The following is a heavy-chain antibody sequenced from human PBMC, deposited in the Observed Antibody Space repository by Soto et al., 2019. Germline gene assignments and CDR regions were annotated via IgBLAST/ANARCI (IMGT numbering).Heavy chain of an antibody. CDR3: ARDRGPCSTSTCYFEADY. CDR2: ISTYNTNT. J-gene: IGHJ4*02. V-gene: IGHV1-18*01. CDR1: GYTFTNYG. D-gene: IGHD2-2*01. Sequence: QVQLVQSGAEVEKPGASVKVSCKASGYTFTNYGISWVRQAPGQGLEWMGWISTYNTNTNYAQKFQGRVTMATDTSTSTVYMEMRSLTFDDTAVYYCARDRGPCSTSTCYFEADYWGQGTLVTVSS.